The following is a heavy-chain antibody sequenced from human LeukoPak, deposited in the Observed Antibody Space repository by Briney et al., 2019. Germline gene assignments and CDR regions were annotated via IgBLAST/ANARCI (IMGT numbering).Heavy chain of an antibody. CDR1: GFTFSSYS. V-gene: IGHV3-21*01. D-gene: IGHD5-24*01. CDR3: ARGVGYINGPDY. J-gene: IGHJ4*02. CDR2: ISSSSSYI. Sequence: PGGSLRLSCAASGFTFSSYSMNWVRQAPGKGLEWVSSISSSSSYIYYADSVKGRFTISRDNAKNSLYLQMNSLRAEDTAVYYCARGVGYINGPDYWGQGTLVTVSS.